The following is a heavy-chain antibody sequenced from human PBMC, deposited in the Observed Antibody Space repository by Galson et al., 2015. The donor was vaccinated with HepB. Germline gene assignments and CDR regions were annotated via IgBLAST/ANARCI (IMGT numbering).Heavy chain of an antibody. J-gene: IGHJ3*01. CDR2: IDPVDSYT. Sequence: SGAEVKKPGESLRISCQGSGYNFTNYWVTWVRQMPGEGLEWMGKIDPVDSYTNYSPSFQGHVTISTDESISTAYLQWSSLKASDTAMYYCARQAIGYSSRGDGFDLWGQGTLVTLSS. CDR1: GYNFTNYW. V-gene: IGHV5-10-1*01. D-gene: IGHD6-19*01. CDR3: ARQAIGYSSRGDGFDL.